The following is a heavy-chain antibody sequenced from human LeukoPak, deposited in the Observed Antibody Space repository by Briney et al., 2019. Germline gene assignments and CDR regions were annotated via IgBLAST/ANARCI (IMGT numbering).Heavy chain of an antibody. CDR3: ATYTPRQWLRLDP. D-gene: IGHD5-12*01. Sequence: SESLSLTCTVAAGSISSSRDYWGWIRQPPGKGLEWIGSIYYSGSTYYNPSLKRQVTISVDTSKDQFSLKLSSVTAADTAVYYCATYTPRQWLRLDPWGQGTLVTVSS. CDR2: IYYSGST. J-gene: IGHJ5*02. V-gene: IGHV4-39*01. CDR1: AGSISSSRDY.